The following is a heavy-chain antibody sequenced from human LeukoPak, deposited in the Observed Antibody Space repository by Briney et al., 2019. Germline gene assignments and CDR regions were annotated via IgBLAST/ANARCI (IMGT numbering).Heavy chain of an antibody. CDR2: IYYTGSGST. Sequence: SETLSLTCTVSGGSISPYYWSWIRQPPGKGLEWIGYIYYTGSGSTSHNPSLKSRVTISVDTSKNQFSLNLNSVTAADTAVYYCARHAVYAGSGWAFDYWGQGTLVTVFS. J-gene: IGHJ4*02. D-gene: IGHD6-19*01. V-gene: IGHV4-59*08. CDR3: ARHAVYAGSGWAFDY. CDR1: GGSISPYY.